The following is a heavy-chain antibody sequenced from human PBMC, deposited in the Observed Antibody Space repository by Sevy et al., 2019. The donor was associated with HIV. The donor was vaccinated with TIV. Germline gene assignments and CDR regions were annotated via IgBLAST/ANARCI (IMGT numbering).Heavy chain of an antibody. CDR2: ISYDGSNK. J-gene: IGHJ5*02. CDR1: GFTFSSYA. Sequence: GGSLRLSCAASGFTFSSYAMHWVRQAPGKGLEWVAVISYDGSNKYYADSVKGRFTISRDNSKNMLYLQMNSLRAEDTAVYYCARSGVVATIGGWFDPWGKGTRVTVS. D-gene: IGHD5-12*01. CDR3: ARSGVVATIGGWFDP. V-gene: IGHV3-30-3*01.